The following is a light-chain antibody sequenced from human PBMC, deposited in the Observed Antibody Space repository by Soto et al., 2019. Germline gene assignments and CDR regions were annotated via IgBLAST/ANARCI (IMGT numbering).Light chain of an antibody. CDR1: SSDIGGYNY. V-gene: IGLV2-14*03. CDR2: DVG. J-gene: IGLJ2*01. CDR3: ASYTTNSPVV. Sequence: QSVLTQPASVSGSPGQSITFSCTGTSSDIGGYNYVSWYQQHAGRAPKLMIYDVGDRPSGVSNRFSGSKSGNTASLTISGLQVEDEAVYYCASYTTNSPVVFGGGTKLTVL.